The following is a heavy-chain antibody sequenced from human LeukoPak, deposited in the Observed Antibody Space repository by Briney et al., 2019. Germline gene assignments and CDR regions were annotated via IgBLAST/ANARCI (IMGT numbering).Heavy chain of an antibody. V-gene: IGHV1-8*01. J-gene: IGHJ2*01. D-gene: IGHD4-17*01. CDR2: MNPAGDNA. Sequence: ASMKVSCKASGYTFTNYYISWVRQATGQGLEWMGWMNPAGDNAGYAQKFQGRMTLTRDTSVSTVYMELSSLRSEDTAVYYCARGAVTTAVHWHFSLWGRGTLVTVSS. CDR1: GYTFTNYY. CDR3: ARGAVTTAVHWHFSL.